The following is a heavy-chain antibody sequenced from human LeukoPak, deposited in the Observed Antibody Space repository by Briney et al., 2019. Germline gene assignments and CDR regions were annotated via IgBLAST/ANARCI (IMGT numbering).Heavy chain of an antibody. V-gene: IGHV1-46*01. J-gene: IGHJ3*02. Sequence: ASVKVSCKASGYTFTRYYMHWVRQAPGQGLEWMGIINPSGGSTSYAQKFQGGVTMTRDMSTSTVYMELSSLRSEDTAVYYCARESGTNAFDIWGQGTMVTVSS. D-gene: IGHD1/OR15-1a*01. CDR3: ARESGTNAFDI. CDR1: GYTFTRYY. CDR2: INPSGGST.